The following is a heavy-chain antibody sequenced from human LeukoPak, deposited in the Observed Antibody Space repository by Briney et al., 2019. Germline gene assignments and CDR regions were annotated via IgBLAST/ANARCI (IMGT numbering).Heavy chain of an antibody. CDR1: GGSFSGYY. CDR2: INHSGST. Sequence: PSETLSLTCAVYGGSFSGYYWSWIRQPPGKGLEWIGEINHSGSTNYNPSLKSRVTISVDTSKNQLSLKLSSVTAADTAVYYCARDARSGYDSSGYYSNWGQGTLVTVSS. J-gene: IGHJ4*02. CDR3: ARDARSGYDSSGYYSN. D-gene: IGHD3-22*01. V-gene: IGHV4-34*01.